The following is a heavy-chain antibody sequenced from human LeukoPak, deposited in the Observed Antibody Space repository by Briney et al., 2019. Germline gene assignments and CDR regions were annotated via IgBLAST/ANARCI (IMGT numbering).Heavy chain of an antibody. V-gene: IGHV1-69*13. Sequence: GASVKVSCKASGYTFTSYYMHWVRQAPGQGLEWMGGIIPIFGTANYAQKFQGRVTITADESTSTAYMELSSLRSEDTAVYYCARIDYGGNGNFDYWGQGTLVTVSS. CDR3: ARIDYGGNGNFDY. CDR1: GYTFTSYY. CDR2: IIPIFGTA. J-gene: IGHJ4*02. D-gene: IGHD4-23*01.